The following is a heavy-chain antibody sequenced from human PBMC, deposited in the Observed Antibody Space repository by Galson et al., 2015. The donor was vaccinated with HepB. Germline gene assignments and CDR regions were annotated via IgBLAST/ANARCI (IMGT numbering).Heavy chain of an antibody. CDR3: ARADRSSGRAFDY. CDR1: GYTFTSYY. Sequence: SVKVACKASGYTFTSYYMHWVRQAPGQGLEWMGIINPSGGSTGYAQKFQGRVTMTRDTSTSTVYMELSSLRSEDTAVYYCARADRSSGRAFDYWGQGTLVTVSS. V-gene: IGHV1-46*01. J-gene: IGHJ4*02. D-gene: IGHD3-22*01. CDR2: INPSGGST.